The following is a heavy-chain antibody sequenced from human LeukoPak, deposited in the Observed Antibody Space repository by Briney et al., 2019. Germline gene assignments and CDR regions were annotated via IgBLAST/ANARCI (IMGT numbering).Heavy chain of an antibody. Sequence: SGPTLVKPTQTLTLTCTFSGFSLSTSGVGVGWIRQPPGKALEWLALIYWNDDKRYSPSLKSRLTITKDTSKNQVVLTMTNMDPVDTATYYCAHSPGEFFWSGYPDYFDYWGQGTLVTVSS. V-gene: IGHV2-5*01. CDR1: GFSLSTSGVG. D-gene: IGHD3-3*01. J-gene: IGHJ4*02. CDR3: AHSPGEFFWSGYPDYFDY. CDR2: IYWNDDK.